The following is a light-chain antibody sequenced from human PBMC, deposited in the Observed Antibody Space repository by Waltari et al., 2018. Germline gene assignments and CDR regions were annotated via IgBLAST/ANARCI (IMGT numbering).Light chain of an antibody. J-gene: IGLJ3*02. CDR3: QALGTGAWV. CDR1: ILGNKY. CDR2: QDT. Sequence: SYELTQPPSVSVSPGQTASITCSGDILGNKYASWYQQKPGQSPLLVIYQDTKRPSGIPERSSGSKSANAATLTITGTQAMDEADYYCQALGTGAWVFGGGTKLTVL. V-gene: IGLV3-1*01.